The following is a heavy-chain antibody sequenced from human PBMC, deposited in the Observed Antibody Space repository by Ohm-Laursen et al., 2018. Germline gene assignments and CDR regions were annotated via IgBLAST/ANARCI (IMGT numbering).Heavy chain of an antibody. D-gene: IGHD3-22*01. CDR3: ARIESDSGGYWYFGMDV. CDR2: IYYRGTT. J-gene: IGHJ6*02. CDR1: GASISSEY. Sequence: SDTLSLTCTVSGASISSEYWTWIRQPLGKGLEWIGYIYYRGTTNYNPSLKSRVTISVDTSKNQFSLKLSSVTAADTALYYCARIESDSGGYWYFGMDVWGQGTTVTVSS. V-gene: IGHV4-59*07.